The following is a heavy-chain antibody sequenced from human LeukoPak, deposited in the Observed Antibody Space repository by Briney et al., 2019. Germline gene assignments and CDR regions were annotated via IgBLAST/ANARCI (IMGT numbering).Heavy chain of an antibody. V-gene: IGHV4-61*02. CDR1: GASISSDDYY. CDR3: VRQFDY. Sequence: SQTLSLTCTVSGASISSDDYYWSWVRQPAGKGLEWTGRIYTSGSTNYNPSLKSRVTISVDTSKNQFSLRLSSVTAADTAVYYCVRQFDYWGQGTLVTVSS. J-gene: IGHJ4*02. CDR2: IYTSGST.